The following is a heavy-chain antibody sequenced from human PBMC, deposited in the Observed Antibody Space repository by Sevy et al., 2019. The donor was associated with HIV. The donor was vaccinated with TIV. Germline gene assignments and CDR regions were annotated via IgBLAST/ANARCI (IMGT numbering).Heavy chain of an antibody. V-gene: IGHV3-23*01. CDR1: GFNFNNYA. J-gene: IGHJ4*02. Sequence: LSLTCAAAGFNFNNYAMTWVRQAPGKGLEWVSGISFSGSKTYYAESVKGRFSISRDPSKNTLHLQMNNVRVEDTAVYFCAKTPFMDFWNDYYSFYFDFWGQGTLVTVSS. CDR2: ISFSGSKT. D-gene: IGHD3-3*01. CDR3: AKTPFMDFWNDYYSFYFDF.